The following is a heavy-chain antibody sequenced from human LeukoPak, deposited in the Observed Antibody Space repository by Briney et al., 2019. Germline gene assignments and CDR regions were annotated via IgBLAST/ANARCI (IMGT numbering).Heavy chain of an antibody. CDR3: ARLYCSSTSCYMWFGELPPAYFDY. V-gene: IGHV4-39*01. CDR2: IYYTGST. Sequence: PSETLSLTCTVSGGSISSRSYYWGWIRQPPGKGLEWIGSIYYTGSTYYNPSLKSRVTISVDTSKNQFSLKLSSVTAADTAVYYCARLYCSSTSCYMWFGELPPAYFDYWGQGTLVTVSS. J-gene: IGHJ4*02. CDR1: GGSISSRSYY. D-gene: IGHD2-2*02.